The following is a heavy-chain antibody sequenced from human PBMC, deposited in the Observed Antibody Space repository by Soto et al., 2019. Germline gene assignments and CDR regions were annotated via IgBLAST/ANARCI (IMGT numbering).Heavy chain of an antibody. CDR1: GFTFSSYD. J-gene: IGHJ6*02. D-gene: IGHD3-10*01. V-gene: IGHV3-13*04. CDR2: IGTAGDT. CDR3: AREQGSTYYYGSGSPYYYGMDV. Sequence: PGGSLRLSCAASGFTFSSYDMHWVRQATGKGLEWVSAIGTAGDTYYPGSVKGRFTISRENAKNSLYLQMNSLRAGDTAVYYCAREQGSTYYYGSGSPYYYGMDVWGQGTTVTVSS.